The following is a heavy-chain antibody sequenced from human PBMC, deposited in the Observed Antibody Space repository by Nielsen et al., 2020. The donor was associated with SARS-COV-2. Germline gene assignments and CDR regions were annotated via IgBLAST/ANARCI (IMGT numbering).Heavy chain of an antibody. CDR2: IYYSGST. J-gene: IGHJ4*02. D-gene: IGHD6-13*01. Sequence: LRLSCTVSGGSISSGGYYWSWIRQHPGKGLEWIGYIYYSGSTYYNPSLKSRVTISVDTSKNQFSLKLSSVTAADTAVYYCARGSEQQLVEGIFDYWGQGTLVTVSS. V-gene: IGHV4-31*03. CDR3: ARGSEQQLVEGIFDY. CDR1: GGSISSGGYY.